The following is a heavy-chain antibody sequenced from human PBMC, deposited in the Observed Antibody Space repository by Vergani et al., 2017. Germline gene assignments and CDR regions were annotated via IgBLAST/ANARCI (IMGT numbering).Heavy chain of an antibody. J-gene: IGHJ2*01. CDR2: ISSSGSTI. CDR1: GFTFSDYY. Sequence: QVQLVESGGGLVKPGGSLRLSCAASGFTFSDYYMSWIRQAPGEGLGWVSYISSSGSTIYYADSVKGRFTISRDNAKNSLYLQMNSLRAEDTAVYYCARSFGYYYDSSGYYPLWYFDLWGRGTLVTVSS. V-gene: IGHV3-11*01. D-gene: IGHD3-22*01. CDR3: ARSFGYYYDSSGYYPLWYFDL.